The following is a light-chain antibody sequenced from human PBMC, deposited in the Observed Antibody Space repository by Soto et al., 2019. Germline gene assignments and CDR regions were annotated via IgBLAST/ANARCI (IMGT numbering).Light chain of an antibody. Sequence: DIQMTQSPATLSASVGDRVTITCRASQSVSSWLAWYQHKLGKVPKLLIYRASILQNGVPSRFSGSGFGTQFTLTISSLQPDDFATYYCQQYETSSAFGQGTKVEIK. CDR3: QQYETSSA. CDR1: QSVSSW. CDR2: RAS. J-gene: IGKJ1*01. V-gene: IGKV1-5*03.